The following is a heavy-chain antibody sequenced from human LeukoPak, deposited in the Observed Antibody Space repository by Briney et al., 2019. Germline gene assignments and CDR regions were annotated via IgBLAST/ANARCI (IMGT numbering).Heavy chain of an antibody. CDR2: ISSSSSTI. V-gene: IGHV3-48*04. CDR3: ARDGEGLDYGDYGAGFDY. J-gene: IGHJ4*02. D-gene: IGHD4-17*01. Sequence: HPGGSLRLSCAASGFTFSSYSMNWVRQAPGKGLEWFSYISSSSSTIYYADSVKGRFTISRDNAKNSLYLQMNSLRAEDTAVYYCARDGEGLDYGDYGAGFDYWGQGTLVTVSS. CDR1: GFTFSSYS.